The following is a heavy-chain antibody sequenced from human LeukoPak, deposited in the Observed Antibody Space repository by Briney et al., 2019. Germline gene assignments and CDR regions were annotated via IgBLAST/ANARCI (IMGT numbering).Heavy chain of an antibody. Sequence: SETLSLTCAVYGGSFSGYYWSWIRQPPGKGLEWIGEINHSGSTNYNPSLKSRVTISVDTSKNQFSLKLSSVTAADTAEYYCARGGGIAARRWFDPWGQGTLVTVSS. CDR3: ARGGGIAARRWFDP. D-gene: IGHD6-6*01. V-gene: IGHV4-34*01. CDR1: GGSFSGYY. J-gene: IGHJ5*02. CDR2: INHSGST.